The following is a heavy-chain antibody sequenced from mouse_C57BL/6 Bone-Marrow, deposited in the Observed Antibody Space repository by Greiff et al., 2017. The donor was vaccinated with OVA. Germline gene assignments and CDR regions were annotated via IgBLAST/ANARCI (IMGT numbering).Heavy chain of an antibody. Sequence: QVHVKQSGAELAKPGASVKLSCKASGYTFTSYWMHWVKQRPGQGLEWIGYINPSSGYTKYNQKFKDKATLTADKSSSTAYMQLSSLTYEDSAVYYCATLTASLFDYWGQGTTLTVSS. CDR2: INPSSGYT. V-gene: IGHV1-7*01. CDR1: GYTFTSYW. D-gene: IGHD3-1*01. J-gene: IGHJ2*01. CDR3: ATLTASLFDY.